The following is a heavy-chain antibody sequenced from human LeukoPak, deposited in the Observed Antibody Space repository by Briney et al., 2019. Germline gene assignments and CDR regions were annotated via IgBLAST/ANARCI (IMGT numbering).Heavy chain of an antibody. CDR3: ARDRAVAGTRWFDP. D-gene: IGHD6-19*01. CDR2: INAGKGNT. V-gene: IGHV1-3*01. J-gene: IGHJ5*02. CDR1: GYTFTSYA. Sequence: ASVKVSCKASGYTFTSYAMHWVRQAPGQRLEWMGWINAGKGNTKYSQKFQGRVTITRDTSASTAYMELSSLRSEDTAVYYCARDRAVAGTRWFDPWGQGTLVTVS.